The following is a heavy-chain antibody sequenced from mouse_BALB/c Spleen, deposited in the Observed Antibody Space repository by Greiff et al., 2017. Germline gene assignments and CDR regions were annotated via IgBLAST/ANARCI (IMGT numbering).Heavy chain of an antibody. CDR3: ARRIHYYGSSPDAMDY. CDR1: GFTFSDYY. J-gene: IGHJ4*01. V-gene: IGHV5-4*02. D-gene: IGHD1-1*01. CDR2: ISDGGSYT. Sequence: EVMLVESGGGLVKPGGSLKLSCAASGFTFSDYYMYWVRQTPEKRLEWVATISDGGSYTYYPDSVKGRFTISRDNAKNNLYLQMSSLKSEDTAMYYCARRIHYYGSSPDAMDYWGQGTSVTVSS.